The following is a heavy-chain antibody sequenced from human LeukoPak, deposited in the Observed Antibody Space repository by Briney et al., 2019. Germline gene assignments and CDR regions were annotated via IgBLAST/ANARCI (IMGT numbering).Heavy chain of an antibody. CDR1: GGSISSSSYY. V-gene: IGHV4-39*07. J-gene: IGHJ4*02. CDR3: ARRSGRQDFDY. CDR2: INHSGST. Sequence: SETLSLTCTVSGGSISSSSYYWGWIRQPPGKGLEWIGEINHSGSTNYNPSLKSRVTISVDTSKNQFSLKLSSVTAADTAVYYCARRSGRQDFDYWGQGTLVTVSS. D-gene: IGHD3-3*01.